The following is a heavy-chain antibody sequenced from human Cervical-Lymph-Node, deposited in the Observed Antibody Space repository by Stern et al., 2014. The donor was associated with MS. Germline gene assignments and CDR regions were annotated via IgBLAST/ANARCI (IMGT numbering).Heavy chain of an antibody. J-gene: IGHJ1*01. CDR3: AKDRVGLLFWDFQH. D-gene: IGHD1-26*01. CDR2: FSWNSNRT. V-gene: IGHV3-9*01. CDR1: GFTLADYA. Sequence: EVQLLESGGGLVQPGGSLRLSCAASGFTLADYALHWVPQVPGKGLEWCGGFSWNSNRTRYADSGKGRFIISRDNAKNFVYLQMNSLTADDTALYYCAKDRVGLLFWDFQHWGQGSLVTVSA.